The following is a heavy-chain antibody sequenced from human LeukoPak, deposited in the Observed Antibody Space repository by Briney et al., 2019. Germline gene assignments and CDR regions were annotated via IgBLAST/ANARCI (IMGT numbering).Heavy chain of an antibody. V-gene: IGHV3-53*01. Sequence: GGSLRLSCAASGFTVSSNYMSWVRQAPGKGLEWVSVIYSGGSTYYADSVKGRFTISRDNSKNTLYLQMNSLRAEDTAVYYCARDERSYYDSSGYLRAEYFQHWGQGTLVTVSS. CDR1: GFTVSSNY. D-gene: IGHD3-22*01. J-gene: IGHJ1*01. CDR3: ARDERSYYDSSGYLRAEYFQH. CDR2: IYSGGST.